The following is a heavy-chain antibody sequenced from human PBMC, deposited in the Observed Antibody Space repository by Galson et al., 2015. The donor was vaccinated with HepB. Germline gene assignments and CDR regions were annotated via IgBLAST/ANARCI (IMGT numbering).Heavy chain of an antibody. D-gene: IGHD6-19*01. CDR2: ISGTGGST. CDR1: GFTFSSYA. Sequence: SLRLSCAASGFTFSSYAMNWVRQAPGKGLEWVSAISGTGGSTYYADSVKGRFTISRDNSKNTMYLQMNSLRAGDTAVYYCAKDPGRLGSGWHYYFDYWGQGTLVTVSS. J-gene: IGHJ4*02. CDR3: AKDPGRLGSGWHYYFDY. V-gene: IGHV3-23*01.